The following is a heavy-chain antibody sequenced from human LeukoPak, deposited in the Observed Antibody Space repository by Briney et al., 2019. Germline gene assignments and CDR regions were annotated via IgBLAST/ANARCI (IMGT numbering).Heavy chain of an antibody. Sequence: SETLSLTCTVSGDSMSSYYWSWIRQPPGKGLEWIGYIYYSGSTNYNPSLKSRVTISVDTSKIHFSLRLSSVTAADTAVYYCARRGGGHAFDIWGQGTMVTVSS. V-gene: IGHV4-59*08. CDR1: GDSMSSYY. CDR2: IYYSGST. J-gene: IGHJ3*02. D-gene: IGHD3-16*01. CDR3: ARRGGGHAFDI.